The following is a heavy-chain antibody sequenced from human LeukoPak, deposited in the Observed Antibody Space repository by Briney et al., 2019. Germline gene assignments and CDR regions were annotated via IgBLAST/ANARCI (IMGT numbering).Heavy chain of an antibody. CDR2: IFYTGDS. J-gene: IGHJ4*02. CDR1: GVSSSSSY. CDR3: ASRNYYGSGSFDY. D-gene: IGHD3-10*01. V-gene: IGHV4-59*08. Sequence: PSETLSLTCTLSGVSSSSSYWGWIRQPPGKGLEWIGYIFYTGDSNHNPSFKSRVSISLDTSKDQISLKLYSVTAADTAVYYCASRNYYGSGSFDYWGQGTLVTVSS.